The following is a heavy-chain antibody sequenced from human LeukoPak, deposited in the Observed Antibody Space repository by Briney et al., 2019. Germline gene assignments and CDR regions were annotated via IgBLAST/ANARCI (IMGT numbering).Heavy chain of an antibody. CDR1: GFTFSSYG. J-gene: IGHJ4*02. CDR2: ISYDGSNK. CDR3: AKDNYYGSGTITYFDY. Sequence: GESLKISCAASGFTFSSYGMHWVRQAPGKGLEWVAVISYDGSNKYYADSVKGRFTISRDNSKNTLYLQMNSLRAEDTAVYYCAKDNYYGSGTITYFDYWGQGTLVTVSS. V-gene: IGHV3-30*18. D-gene: IGHD3-10*01.